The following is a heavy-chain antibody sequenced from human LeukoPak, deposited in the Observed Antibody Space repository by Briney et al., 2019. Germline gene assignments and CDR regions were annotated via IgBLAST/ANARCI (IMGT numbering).Heavy chain of an antibody. D-gene: IGHD1-26*01. J-gene: IGHJ6*02. Sequence: SETLSLTCAVSGGSISSSNWWSWVRQPPGKGLEWIGEIYHSGSTNYNPSLKSRVTISVDKSKNQFSLKLSSVTAADTAVYYCAKDSGAAKYYYGMDVWGQGTTVTVSS. CDR3: AKDSGAAKYYYGMDV. CDR1: GGSISSSNW. V-gene: IGHV4-4*02. CDR2: IYHSGST.